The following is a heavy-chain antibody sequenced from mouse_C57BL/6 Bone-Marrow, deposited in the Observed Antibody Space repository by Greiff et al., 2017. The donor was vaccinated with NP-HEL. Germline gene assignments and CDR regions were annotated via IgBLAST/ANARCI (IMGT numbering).Heavy chain of an antibody. CDR3: ARGKFAY. V-gene: IGHV1-54*01. J-gene: IGHJ3*01. CDR1: GYAFTNYL. Sequence: QVQLQQSGAELVRPGTSVKVSCKASGYAFTNYLIEWVKQRPEQGLEWIGRIDPEDGDTEYAPKFQGKATMTADKSSSTAYMELRSLTSEDSAVYFCARGKFAYWGQGTLVTVSA. CDR2: IDPEDGDT.